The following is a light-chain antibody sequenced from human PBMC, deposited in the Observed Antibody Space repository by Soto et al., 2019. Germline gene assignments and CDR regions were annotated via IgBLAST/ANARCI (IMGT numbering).Light chain of an antibody. CDR1: KSVSSTK. CDR2: GAS. V-gene: IGKV3-20*01. Sequence: EIVLTQSPGTLSLSPGERATLSCRDSKSVSSTKLAWYQQKTGQAPKLVIYGASIRAAGIPDKFSGSGSGTKYTLTISKLEPQDFVVYYCQQYGSSPLTFGGGTKV. CDR3: QQYGSSPLT. J-gene: IGKJ4*01.